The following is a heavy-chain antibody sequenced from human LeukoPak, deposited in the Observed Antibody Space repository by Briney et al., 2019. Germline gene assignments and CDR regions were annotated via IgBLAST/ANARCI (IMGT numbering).Heavy chain of an antibody. J-gene: IGHJ4*02. V-gene: IGHV3-15*01. Sequence: PGGSLRLSCAASGFTFSNAWMSWDRQAPGKGLEWVGRIKSKTDGGTTDYAAPVKGRFTISRDDSKNTLYLQMNSLKTEDTAVYYCTTDRGNTPFDYWGQGTLVTVSS. CDR1: GFTFSNAW. D-gene: IGHD1-26*01. CDR3: TTDRGNTPFDY. CDR2: IKSKTDGGTT.